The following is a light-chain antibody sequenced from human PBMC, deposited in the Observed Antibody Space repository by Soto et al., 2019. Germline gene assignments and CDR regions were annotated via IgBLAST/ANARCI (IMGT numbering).Light chain of an antibody. J-gene: IGLJ3*02. CDR1: SSDVGIYKL. Sequence: QSALTQPASVSGSPGQSITISCTGTSSDVGIYKLVSWYQQHPGKAPKLMIYEVTKRSSGVSDRFSGSKSGNAASLTISGLQAEDEADYYCCSYAGSSTFEGVFGGGTKLTVL. CDR3: CSYAGSSTFEGV. V-gene: IGLV2-23*02. CDR2: EVT.